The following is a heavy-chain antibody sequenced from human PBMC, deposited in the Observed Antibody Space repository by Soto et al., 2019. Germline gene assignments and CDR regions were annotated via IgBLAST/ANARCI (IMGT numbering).Heavy chain of an antibody. CDR2: IYYSEST. D-gene: IGHD5-12*01. J-gene: IGHJ4*02. Sequence: LALTCSVSGGSISNYYGSWIRQPPGKGLEWIGYIYYSESTNYNPSLKSRVTMSVDMSKNQFSLKLSSVTAADTAVYYCARDKRSRWLRSPDFDYRGQGTLVTVSS. CDR1: GGSISNYY. CDR3: ARDKRSRWLRSPDFDY. V-gene: IGHV4-59*01.